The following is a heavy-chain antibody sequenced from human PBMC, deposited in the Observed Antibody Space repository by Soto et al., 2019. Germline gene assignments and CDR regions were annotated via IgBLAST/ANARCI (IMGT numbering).Heavy chain of an antibody. Sequence: QVQLVQSGAEVKKPGSSVKVSCKASGGTFSSYAISWVRQAPGQGLEWMGGIIPIFGTANYAQKFQGRVTITADESTSTAYMELSSLRSEDTAVYYCATSHDYGGNSVAEYFQHWGQGTLVTVSS. J-gene: IGHJ1*01. CDR3: ATSHDYGGNSVAEYFQH. D-gene: IGHD4-17*01. CDR2: IIPIFGTA. V-gene: IGHV1-69*12. CDR1: GGTFSSYA.